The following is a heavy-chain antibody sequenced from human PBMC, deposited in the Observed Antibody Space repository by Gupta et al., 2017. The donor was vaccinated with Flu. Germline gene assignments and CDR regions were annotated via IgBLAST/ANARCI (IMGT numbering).Heavy chain of an antibody. V-gene: IGHV3-48*01. CDR1: TFSSYG. Sequence: TFSSYGRNWVRQTPKKGLEWVLYISGSGTTIYYADSVKGRFTISRDNAKNSLYLQMNSLRAEDTAVYYCASYYYDSSGTHFWGQGTLVTVSS. CDR3: ASYYYDSSGTHF. D-gene: IGHD3-22*01. CDR2: ISGSGTTI. J-gene: IGHJ4*02.